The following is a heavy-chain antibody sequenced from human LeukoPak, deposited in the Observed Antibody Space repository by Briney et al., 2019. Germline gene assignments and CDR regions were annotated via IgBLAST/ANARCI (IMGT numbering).Heavy chain of an antibody. CDR2: ISGSGASP. CDR1: GFTFGDYA. D-gene: IGHD6-13*01. CDR3: AKDRDSSSWYYYDH. Sequence: GGSLRLSCAASGFTFGDYAMSWVRQAPGKGLEWVSVISGSGASPNYADSVKGRFTISRDNSKNTLYLQMNSLRVEDTAVYYCAKDRDSSSWYYYDHWGQGTLVTASS. J-gene: IGHJ4*02. V-gene: IGHV3-23*01.